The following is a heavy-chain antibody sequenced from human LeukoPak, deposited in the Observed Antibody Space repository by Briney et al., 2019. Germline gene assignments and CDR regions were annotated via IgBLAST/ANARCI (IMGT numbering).Heavy chain of an antibody. CDR1: GFTFSTYA. CDR3: AREGDSRWGELSP. V-gene: IGHV3-33*01. D-gene: IGHD3-16*02. CDR2: IWFDGSEQ. Sequence: PGRSLRFSCAASGFTFSTYAIHWVRQARGKGLEWVAVIWFDGSEQYYADSVKGRFIISRDNSKSTSNLQLNSLRAEDTAVYYCAREGDSRWGELSPWGQGTLVTVSS. J-gene: IGHJ1*01.